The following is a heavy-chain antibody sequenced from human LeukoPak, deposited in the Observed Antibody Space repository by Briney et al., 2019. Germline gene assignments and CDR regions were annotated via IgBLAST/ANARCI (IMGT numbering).Heavy chain of an antibody. CDR1: GGTFSSYA. CDR2: IIPIFGTA. D-gene: IGHD3-9*01. J-gene: IGHJ5*02. V-gene: IGHV1-69*13. Sequence: ASVKVSCKASGGTFSSYAISWVRQAPGQGLEWMGGIIPIFGTANYAQKFQGRVAITADESTSTAYMELSSLRSEDTAVYYCAREKAYDILTGGTYGFGPWGQGTLVTVSS. CDR3: AREKAYDILTGGTYGFGP.